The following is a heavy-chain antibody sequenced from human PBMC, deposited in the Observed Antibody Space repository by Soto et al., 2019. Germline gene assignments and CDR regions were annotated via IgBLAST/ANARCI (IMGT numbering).Heavy chain of an antibody. V-gene: IGHV3-21*01. CDR2: ISSSSSYI. CDR1: GFTFSSYS. CDR3: ARDGYSSSSREDY. Sequence: LRLSCPASGFTFSSYSMNWVRQAPGKGLEWVSSISSSSSYIYYADSVKGRFTISRDNAKNSLYLQMNSLRAEDTAVYYCARDGYSSSSREDYWGQGTLVTVSS. D-gene: IGHD6-6*01. J-gene: IGHJ4*02.